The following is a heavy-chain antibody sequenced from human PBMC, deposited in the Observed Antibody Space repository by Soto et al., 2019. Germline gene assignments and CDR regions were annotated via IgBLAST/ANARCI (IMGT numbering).Heavy chain of an antibody. D-gene: IGHD6-13*01. CDR1: GYTFTSYG. CDR2: ISAYNGNT. CDR3: ASNRYSSSWYLIFDH. J-gene: IGHJ4*02. V-gene: IGHV1-18*01. Sequence: ASVKVSCKASGYTFTSYGISWVRQAPGQGLEWMGWISAYNGNTNYAQKFQGRVTITTDKSTSTAYMELRSLRSDDTAVYYCASNRYSSSWYLIFDHWGQGTLVTVSS.